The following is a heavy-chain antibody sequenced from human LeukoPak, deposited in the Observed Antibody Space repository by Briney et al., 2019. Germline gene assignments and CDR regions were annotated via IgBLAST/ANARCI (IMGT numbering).Heavy chain of an antibody. J-gene: IGHJ6*03. CDR2: LSGGGSNT. Sequence: GGSLRLSCAASGFAFSSYAMIWVRQAPGQGLEWVSSLSGGGSNTYYADSVKGRFTISRDQSKNTLYVQMNSLRAEDTAIYYCAKSAGDYYYYYMDVWGKGTTVTVFS. V-gene: IGHV3-23*01. D-gene: IGHD3-10*01. CDR3: AKSAGDYYYYYMDV. CDR1: GFAFSSYA.